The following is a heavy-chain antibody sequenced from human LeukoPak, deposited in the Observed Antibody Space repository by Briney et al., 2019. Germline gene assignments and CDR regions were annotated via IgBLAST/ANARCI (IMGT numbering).Heavy chain of an antibody. CDR2: IHYSGST. V-gene: IGHV4-39*07. D-gene: IGHD6-6*01. J-gene: IGHJ6*03. CDR1: GGSTRTSTSY. CDR3: ARESSSSRYFMDV. Sequence: SETLSLTCSVSGGSTRTSTSYWGWVRQPPGMGLEWIGSIHYSGSTYKNPSLKSRVTMSMDTSKSQFSLKVTSLTAADSAVYFCARESSSSRYFMDVWGRGTTVTVSS.